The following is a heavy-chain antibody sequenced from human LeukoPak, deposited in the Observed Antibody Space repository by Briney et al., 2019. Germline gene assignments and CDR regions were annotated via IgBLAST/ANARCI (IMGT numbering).Heavy chain of an antibody. V-gene: IGHV3-23*01. D-gene: IGHD5-12*01. CDR2: ISGSGGST. CDR1: GFTFSSYA. CDR3: AKDPISDIVATSFDY. Sequence: GGSLRLSCAASGFTFSSYAMSWVRQAPGKGLEWVSAISGSGGSTYYADSVNGRFTISRDNSKNTLYLQMNSLRAEDTAVYYCAKDPISDIVATSFDYWGQGTLVTVSS. J-gene: IGHJ4*02.